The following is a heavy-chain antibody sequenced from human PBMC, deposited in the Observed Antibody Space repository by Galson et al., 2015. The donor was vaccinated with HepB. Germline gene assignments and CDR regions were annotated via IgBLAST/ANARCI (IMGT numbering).Heavy chain of an antibody. D-gene: IGHD2-15*01. CDR1: GFTFSRFA. CDR3: VKNGDRVVWIFAD. Sequence: SLRLSCAASGFTFSRFAMNWVRQAPGKGLEWVSYISISSTTIYYADSVKGRFTISRDNAKNLVFLQMNSLRDEDTALYYCVKNGDRVVWIFADWGQGTLVTVSS. J-gene: IGHJ4*02. CDR2: ISISSTTI. V-gene: IGHV3-48*02.